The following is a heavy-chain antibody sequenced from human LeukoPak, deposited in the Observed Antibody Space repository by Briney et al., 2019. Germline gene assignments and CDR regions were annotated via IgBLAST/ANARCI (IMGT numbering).Heavy chain of an antibody. Sequence: SETLSLTCAVCGGSFSGYYWSWIRQPPGKGLEWIGEINHSGSTNYNPSLKSRVTISVDTSKNQFSLKLSSVTAADTAVYYCARMTRPFDYWGQGTLVTASS. CDR2: INHSGST. CDR1: GGSFSGYY. J-gene: IGHJ4*02. V-gene: IGHV4-34*01. CDR3: ARMTRPFDY. D-gene: IGHD4-11*01.